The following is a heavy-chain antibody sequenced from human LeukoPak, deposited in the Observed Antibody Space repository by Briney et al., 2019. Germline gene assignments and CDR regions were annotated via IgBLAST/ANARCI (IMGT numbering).Heavy chain of an antibody. Sequence: PSETLSLTCTVSGGSISSSSYYWGWIRQPPGKGLEWIGSIYYSGSTYYNPSLKSRVTISVDRSKNQFSLKLSSVTAADTAVYYCARHDDPPWASTPAFDIWGQGTMVTVSS. CDR3: ARHDDPPWASTPAFDI. CDR1: GGSISSSSYY. V-gene: IGHV4-39*01. J-gene: IGHJ3*02. CDR2: IYYSGST. D-gene: IGHD1-1*01.